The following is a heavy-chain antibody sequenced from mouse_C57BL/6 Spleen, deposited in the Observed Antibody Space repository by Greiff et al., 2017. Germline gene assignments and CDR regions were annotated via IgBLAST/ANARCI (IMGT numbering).Heavy chain of an antibody. V-gene: IGHV1-53*01. CDR2: INPSNGGT. D-gene: IGHD4-1*01. CDR3: ARELGEDYAMDY. CDR1: GYTFTSYW. Sequence: QVQLQQSGTELVKPGASVKLSCKASGYTFTSYWMHWVKQRPGQGLEWIGNINPSNGGTNYNEKFKSKATLTVDKSSSTAYMQLSSLTSEDSAVYYCARELGEDYAMDYWGQGTSVTVSS. J-gene: IGHJ4*01.